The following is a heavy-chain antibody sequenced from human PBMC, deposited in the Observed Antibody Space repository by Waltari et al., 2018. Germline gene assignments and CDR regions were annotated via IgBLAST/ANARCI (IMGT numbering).Heavy chain of an antibody. CDR1: GGSMSNNY. V-gene: IGHV4-4*07. CDR3: ARAQERRDAFDF. J-gene: IGHJ3*01. D-gene: IGHD1-1*01. CDR2: GFTSGRT. Sequence: QVQLQESGPGLVKPSETLSLTCTVSGGSMSNNYWNWIRQPAGKGLEYIGRGFTSGRTNYNPSLNSRVTMSIDTSKGQFSLELTAVTAADTAIYYCARAQERRDAFDFWGKGTMVTVSS.